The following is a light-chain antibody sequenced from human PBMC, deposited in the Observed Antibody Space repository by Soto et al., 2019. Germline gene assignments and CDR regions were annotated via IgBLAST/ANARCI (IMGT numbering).Light chain of an antibody. V-gene: IGKV1-12*01. J-gene: IGKJ3*01. CDR3: QQVHSFPLT. CDR1: QLISSW. Sequence: IQMTQSPSSVSASVGDTVTITCRASQLISSWLAWYQQKPGKAPKLLIYATSRWQTGVPSRFSGSGSGTEFTLTISSLQPEDFATYYCQQVHSFPLTFGPGTKVDIK. CDR2: ATS.